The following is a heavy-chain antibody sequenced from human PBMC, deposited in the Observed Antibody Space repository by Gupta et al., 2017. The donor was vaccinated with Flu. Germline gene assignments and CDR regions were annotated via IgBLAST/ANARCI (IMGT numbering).Heavy chain of an antibody. CDR2: ISGSGGST. CDR3: ANLYCSGGSCYRESPYDAFDI. V-gene: IGHV3-23*01. CDR1: GFTFSSYA. Sequence: EVQLLESGGGLVQPGGSLRLSCAASGFTFSSYAMSWVRQAPGKGLEWVSAISGSGGSTYYADSVKGRFTISRDNSKNTLYLQMNSLRAEDTAVYYCANLYCSGGSCYRESPYDAFDIWGQGTMVTVSS. D-gene: IGHD2-15*01. J-gene: IGHJ3*02.